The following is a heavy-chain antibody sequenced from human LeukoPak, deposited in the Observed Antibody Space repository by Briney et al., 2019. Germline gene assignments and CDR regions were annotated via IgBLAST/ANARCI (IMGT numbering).Heavy chain of an antibody. CDR2: ISWDSGSI. V-gene: IGHV3-9*01. CDR3: AKDSTSIRNYLDY. Sequence: SLRLSFAASGFPFYYYAMHWVRQAPGKGLEWVSGISWDSGSIGYADSVKGRFTISRDNAKNSLYLQMNSLRAEDTALYYCAKDSTSIRNYLDYWGQGTLVTVSS. J-gene: IGHJ4*02. CDR1: GFPFYYYA.